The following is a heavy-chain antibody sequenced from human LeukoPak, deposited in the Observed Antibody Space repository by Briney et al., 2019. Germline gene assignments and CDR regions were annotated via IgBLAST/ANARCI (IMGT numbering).Heavy chain of an antibody. J-gene: IGHJ4*02. V-gene: IGHV3-33*01. CDR3: ARDQRRYRSGGSCYSLNY. Sequence: PGGSLRLSCAASGFTFSSYGMHWVRQAPGKGLEWVAVIWYDGSNKYCADSVKGRFTISRDNSKNTLFLQMNSLRAEDTAVYYCARDQRRYRSGGSCYSLNYWGQGTLVTVSS. CDR2: IWYDGSNK. CDR1: GFTFSSYG. D-gene: IGHD2-15*01.